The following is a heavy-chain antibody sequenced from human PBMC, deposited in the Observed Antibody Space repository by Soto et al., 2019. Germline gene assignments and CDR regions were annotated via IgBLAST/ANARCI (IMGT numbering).Heavy chain of an antibody. CDR3: ARDFIGNSSGYYYGDAFDI. V-gene: IGHV4-30-4*01. D-gene: IGHD3-22*01. Sequence: SETLSLTCTVSGGSISSGDYYWSWIRQPPGKGLEWIGYIYYSGSTYYNPSLKSRVTISVDTSKNQFSLKLSSVTAADTAVYYCARDFIGNSSGYYYGDAFDIWGQGTMVTVSS. CDR2: IYYSGST. J-gene: IGHJ3*02. CDR1: GGSISSGDYY.